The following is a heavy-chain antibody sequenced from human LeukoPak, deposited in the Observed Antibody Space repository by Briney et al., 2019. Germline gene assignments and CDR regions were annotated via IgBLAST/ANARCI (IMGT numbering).Heavy chain of an antibody. CDR3: ARSPMTYYDILTGYPYYFDY. CDR1: GFTFSSYE. CDR2: ISSSGSII. D-gene: IGHD3-9*01. J-gene: IGHJ4*02. Sequence: PGGSLRLSCAASGFTFSSYEMNWVRQAPGKGLEWISYISSSGSIIHYADSVKGRITISRDNAKNSLYLQMNSLRVEDTAVYYCARSPMTYYDILTGYPYYFDYWGQGTPVTVSS. V-gene: IGHV3-48*03.